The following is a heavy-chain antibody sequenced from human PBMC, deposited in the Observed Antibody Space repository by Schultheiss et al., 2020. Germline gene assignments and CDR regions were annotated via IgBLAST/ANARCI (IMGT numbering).Heavy chain of an antibody. D-gene: IGHD3-16*01. CDR2: IYYSGST. V-gene: IGHV4-61*01. CDR1: GGSVSSGSYY. CDR3: AHWGNWFDP. Sequence: SETLSLTCTVSGGSVSSGSYYWSWIRQPPGKGLEWIGYIYYSGSTNYNPSLKSRVTISVDTSKNQFSLKLSSVTAADTAVYYCAHWGNWFDPWGQGTLVNVSS. J-gene: IGHJ5*02.